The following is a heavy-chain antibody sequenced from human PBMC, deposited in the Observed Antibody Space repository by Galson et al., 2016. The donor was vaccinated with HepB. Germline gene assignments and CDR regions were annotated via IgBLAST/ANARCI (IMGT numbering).Heavy chain of an antibody. CDR3: ARDGSWTGFDK. D-gene: IGHD3/OR15-3a*01. J-gene: IGHJ4*02. CDR1: AGTVNIGGYF. CDR2: ISASGST. V-gene: IGHV4-31*03. Sequence: LSLTCTVSAGTVNIGGYFWSWIRQHPERGLEWIGYISASGSTYFNPSLKSRIAISVDTSKNQFSLDLRSVTAADTAVYFCARDGSWTGFDKWGQGTLVTVSS.